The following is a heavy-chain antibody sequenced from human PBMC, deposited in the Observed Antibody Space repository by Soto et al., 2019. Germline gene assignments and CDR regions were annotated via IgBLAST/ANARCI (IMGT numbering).Heavy chain of an antibody. Sequence: GGSLRLSCAASGFTFSSYWMSWVRQAPGKGLEWVANIKQDGSEKYYVDSVKGRFTISRDNAKNSLYLQMNSLRAEDTAVYYCARIYGIAAAGPFDYWGQGTLVTVSS. J-gene: IGHJ4*02. D-gene: IGHD6-13*01. V-gene: IGHV3-7*05. CDR1: GFTFSSYW. CDR3: ARIYGIAAAGPFDY. CDR2: IKQDGSEK.